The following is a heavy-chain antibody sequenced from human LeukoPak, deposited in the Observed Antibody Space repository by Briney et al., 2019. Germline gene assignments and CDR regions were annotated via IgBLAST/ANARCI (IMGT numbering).Heavy chain of an antibody. CDR3: AKRNPPDFDN. J-gene: IGHJ4*02. D-gene: IGHD1-14*01. CDR1: GFTFSRYG. Sequence: AGFLRLSCAASGFTFSRYGMHWVRQAPGKGLEWVAFIRYDGSNKYYADSVKGRFTISRDNSKNTLYLQTNSLRAEDTAVYYCAKRNPPDFDNWGQGTLVTVSS. V-gene: IGHV3-30*02. CDR2: IRYDGSNK.